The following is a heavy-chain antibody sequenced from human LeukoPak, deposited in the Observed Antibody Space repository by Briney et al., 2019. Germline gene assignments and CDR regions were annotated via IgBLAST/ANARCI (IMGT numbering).Heavy chain of an antibody. Sequence: SETRSLTCAVDGGSFSGYYWSWIRQPPGKGLEWIGEINHIVSTNYNPSLKSRVTISVDTSKNQFSLKLSSVTAADTAVYYCACGFGGYFDYWGQGPLLTVSS. CDR3: ACGFGGYFDY. D-gene: IGHD3-3*01. V-gene: IGHV4-34*01. CDR1: GGSFSGYY. J-gene: IGHJ4*02. CDR2: INHIVST.